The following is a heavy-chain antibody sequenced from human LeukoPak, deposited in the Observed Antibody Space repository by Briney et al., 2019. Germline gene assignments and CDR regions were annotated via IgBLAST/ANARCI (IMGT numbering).Heavy chain of an antibody. V-gene: IGHV3-30*04. Sequence: GGSLRLSCVASGFTFTRYAMHCVRQAPSKGLEWVTVVSYDGNDKYYADSVKGRFTISRENSKNTVYLQMNSLRAEDTAVYYCARDDALATDGFDSWGQGTLVTVSS. CDR3: ARDDALATDGFDS. D-gene: IGHD5-24*01. CDR2: VSYDGNDK. CDR1: GFTFTRYA. J-gene: IGHJ4*02.